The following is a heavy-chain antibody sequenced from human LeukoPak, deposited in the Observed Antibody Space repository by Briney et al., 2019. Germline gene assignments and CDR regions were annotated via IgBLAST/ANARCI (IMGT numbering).Heavy chain of an antibody. CDR3: ARGHNENNYKSTIDV. V-gene: IGHV4-4*02. CDR2: MYHRGST. CDR1: GDSISTSTW. Sequence: PSETMSLTCAVSGDSISTSTWWNCVRQPPGKGLEWIGEMYHRGSTNRNPSLKSRVTIAVDKTKNQFSLKLSSVTAADTAMYYCARGHNENNYKSTIDVWGQGTMVTVSS. D-gene: IGHD1/OR15-1a*01. J-gene: IGHJ3*01.